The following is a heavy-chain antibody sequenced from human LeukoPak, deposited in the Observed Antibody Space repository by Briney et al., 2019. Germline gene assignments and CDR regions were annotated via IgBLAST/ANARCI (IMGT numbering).Heavy chain of an antibody. CDR1: GGSISSYY. CDR3: ARLTYDSSAYRYYFDF. V-gene: IGHV4-39*01. J-gene: IGHJ4*02. CDR2: IYYSGST. Sequence: RTSETLSLTCTVSGGSISSYYWSWIRQPPGKGLEWIGSIYYSGSTYYNPSLKSRVTISVDTSKNQFSLKLTSVTAADTAVYYCARLTYDSSAYRYYFDFWGQGSLVTVSS. D-gene: IGHD3-22*01.